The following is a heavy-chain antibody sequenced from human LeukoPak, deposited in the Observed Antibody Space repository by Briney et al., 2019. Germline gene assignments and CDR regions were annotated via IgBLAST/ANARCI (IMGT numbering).Heavy chain of an antibody. J-gene: IGHJ3*02. Sequence: ASVKVSCKASGYTFTSYGISWVRQAPGQGLEWMGWISAYNGNTNYAQKLQGRVTMTTDTSTSTAYMELRSLRSDDTAVYYCARAPGPYYYDSSGQIPEAFDIWGQGTMVTVSS. CDR3: ARAPGPYYYDSSGQIPEAFDI. V-gene: IGHV1-18*01. CDR2: ISAYNGNT. D-gene: IGHD3-22*01. CDR1: GYTFTSYG.